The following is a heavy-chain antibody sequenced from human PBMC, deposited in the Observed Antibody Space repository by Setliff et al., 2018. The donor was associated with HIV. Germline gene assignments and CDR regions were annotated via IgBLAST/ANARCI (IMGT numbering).Heavy chain of an antibody. Sequence: PGGSLRLSCAASGFTFSSYGIHWVRQAPGKGLEWVAVISYDGSNKYYADSVKGRFTISRDNSKNTLYLQMNSLRAEDTAVYYCARNWFDPWGQGTRVTVSS. CDR2: ISYDGSNK. CDR1: GFTFSSYG. J-gene: IGHJ5*02. V-gene: IGHV3-30*03. CDR3: ARNWFDP.